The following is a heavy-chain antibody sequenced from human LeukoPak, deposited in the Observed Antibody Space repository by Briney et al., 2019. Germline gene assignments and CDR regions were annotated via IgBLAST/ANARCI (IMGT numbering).Heavy chain of an antibody. J-gene: IGHJ4*02. CDR3: ARQGTYSSAIGMGY. CDR2: INPSGGGT. V-gene: IGHV1-46*02. D-gene: IGHD6-19*01. Sequence: GASVKVSCKASGYTFNNHYMYWVRQAPGQGLEWMGVINPSGGGTSYAQKFQGRVTMTRDTSTRTVYMEVDSPRSEDTAVYYCARQGTYSSAIGMGYWGQGTLVTVSS. CDR1: GYTFNNHY.